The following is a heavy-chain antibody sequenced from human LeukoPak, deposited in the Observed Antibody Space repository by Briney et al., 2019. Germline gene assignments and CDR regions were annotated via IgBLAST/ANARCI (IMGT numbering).Heavy chain of an antibody. J-gene: IGHJ4*02. D-gene: IGHD1-26*01. V-gene: IGHV3-48*01. CDR3: ATQTSGNYYYFAH. CDR1: GFTFSSYS. CDR2: IGASGDAI. Sequence: PGGSLRLSCVASGFTFSSYSMNWVRQAPGEGLEWVSYIGASGDAIYYADSVKGRFTISRDNAKNSLYLQMNSLRAEDTAVYYCATQTSGNYYYFAHWGQGTLVTVSS.